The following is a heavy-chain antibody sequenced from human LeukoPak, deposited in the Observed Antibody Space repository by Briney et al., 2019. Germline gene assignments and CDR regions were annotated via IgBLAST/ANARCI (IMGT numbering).Heavy chain of an antibody. CDR1: GGSISSYY. V-gene: IGHV4-59*08. D-gene: IGHD3-22*01. Sequence: SETLSLTCTVSGGSISSYYWSWIRQPPGKGLEWIGYIYYRGSTNYNPSLKSRVTISVDTSKNQFSLKLSSVTAADTAVYYCARHAPWGYYDSSGFDYWGQGTLVTVSS. CDR2: IYYRGST. CDR3: ARHAPWGYYDSSGFDY. J-gene: IGHJ4*02.